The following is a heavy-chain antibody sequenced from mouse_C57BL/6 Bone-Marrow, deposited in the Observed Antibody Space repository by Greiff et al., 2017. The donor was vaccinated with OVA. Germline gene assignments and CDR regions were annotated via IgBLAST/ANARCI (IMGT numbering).Heavy chain of an antibody. CDR1: GYSITSGYY. D-gene: IGHD1-1*01. CDR2: ISYDGSN. J-gene: IGHJ3*01. CDR3: ANYYGSSYEAWFAY. Sequence: VQLQQSGPGLVKPSQSLSLTCSVTGYSITSGYYWNWIRQFPGNKLEWMGYISYDGSNNYNPSLKNRISITRDTSKNQFFLKLNSVTTEDTATYYCANYYGSSYEAWFAYWGQGTLVTVSA. V-gene: IGHV3-6*01.